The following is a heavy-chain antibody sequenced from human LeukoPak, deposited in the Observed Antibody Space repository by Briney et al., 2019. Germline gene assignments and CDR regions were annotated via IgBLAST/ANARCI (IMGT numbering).Heavy chain of an antibody. CDR1: GFTFSTNW. Sequence: GGSLRLSCAASGFTFSTNWMTWVRQAPGKGLEWVANIKQDGSEKYYVDSVKGRFTISRDNAKNSLYLQMNSLRAEDTAVYYCARVYSSSLDYWGQGTLVTVSS. J-gene: IGHJ4*02. CDR3: ARVYSSSLDY. CDR2: IKQDGSEK. V-gene: IGHV3-7*01. D-gene: IGHD6-13*01.